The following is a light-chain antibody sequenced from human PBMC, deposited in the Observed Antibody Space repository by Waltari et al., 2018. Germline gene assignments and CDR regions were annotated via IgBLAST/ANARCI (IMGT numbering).Light chain of an antibody. J-gene: IGKJ1*01. Sequence: DIQMTQSPSSLSASFGDRVTITCRASQDISNSLAWYQQKLGRAPKLLLHGASRLESGVPTRFSGRGSGTDYALTISSLQREDFATYDCQQYYDGPRTCGQGTKVELK. CDR2: GAS. CDR3: QQYYDGPRT. V-gene: IGKV1-NL1*01. CDR1: QDISNS.